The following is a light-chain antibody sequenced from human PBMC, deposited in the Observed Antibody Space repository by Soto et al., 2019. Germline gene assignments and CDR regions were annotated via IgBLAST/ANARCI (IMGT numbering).Light chain of an antibody. Sequence: QSVLTQPPSVSGAPGQRVTISCTGSSSNIGAGYDVHWYQQLPGGVPRLLIYGTINRPSGVPDRFSGSKSGTSASLAITGLQAEDEANYYCQSYDNTLSAHVVFGGGTKVTVL. CDR2: GTI. V-gene: IGLV1-40*01. CDR1: SSNIGAGYD. CDR3: QSYDNTLSAHVV. J-gene: IGLJ2*01.